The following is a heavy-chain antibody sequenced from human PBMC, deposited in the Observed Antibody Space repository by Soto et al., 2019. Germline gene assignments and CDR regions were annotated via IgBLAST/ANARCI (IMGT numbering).Heavy chain of an antibody. D-gene: IGHD3-9*01. CDR1: GFTFSSYA. Sequence: VGSLRLSCAASGFTFSSYAMSWVRQAPGKGLEWVSAISGSGGSTYYADSVKGRFTISRDNSKNTLYLQMNSLRAEDTAVYYCARTGYLNFNWFDPWGQGTLVTVSS. CDR3: ARTGYLNFNWFDP. V-gene: IGHV3-23*01. CDR2: ISGSGGST. J-gene: IGHJ5*02.